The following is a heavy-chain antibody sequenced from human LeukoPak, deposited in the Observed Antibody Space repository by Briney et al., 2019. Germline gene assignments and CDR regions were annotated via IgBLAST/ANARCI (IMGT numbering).Heavy chain of an antibody. D-gene: IGHD4-23*01. Sequence: SETLSLTCTVSGGSISSSNWWSWVRQPPGKGLEWIGEIYHSGSTNYNPSLKSRVTISVDKSKNQFSLKLSSVTAADTAVYYCARLGGKGGGDYFDYWGQGTLVTVSS. V-gene: IGHV4-4*02. J-gene: IGHJ4*02. CDR2: IYHSGST. CDR3: ARLGGKGGGDYFDY. CDR1: GGSISSSNW.